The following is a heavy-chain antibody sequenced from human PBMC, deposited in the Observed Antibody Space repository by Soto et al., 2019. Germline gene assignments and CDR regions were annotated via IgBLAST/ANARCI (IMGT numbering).Heavy chain of an antibody. J-gene: IGHJ4*02. CDR1: GYTFTSYA. Sequence: ASVKVSCKASGYTFTSYAMHWGRQAPGQRLEWMGWINAGNGNTKYSQKFQGRVTITRDTSASPAYMELSSLRSEDTSVYYCARDFLELYFDYWGQGTLVTVSS. CDR2: INAGNGNT. CDR3: ARDFLELYFDY. V-gene: IGHV1-3*01. D-gene: IGHD1-7*01.